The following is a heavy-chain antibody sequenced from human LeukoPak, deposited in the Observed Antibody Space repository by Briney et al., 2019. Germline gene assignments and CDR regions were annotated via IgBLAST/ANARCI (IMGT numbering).Heavy chain of an antibody. J-gene: IGHJ3*02. CDR3: AKGGRSSAFDI. CDR2: IAGSGVFT. Sequence: TGGSLRLSCAASGFTFSNSAMTWVRQAPGKGLEWVSGIAGSGVFTYYADSVKGRVTISRDNSKNTLSLQMNSLRAEDTAVYYCAKGGRSSAFDIWGQGTMITVSS. CDR1: GFTFSNSA. V-gene: IGHV3-23*01.